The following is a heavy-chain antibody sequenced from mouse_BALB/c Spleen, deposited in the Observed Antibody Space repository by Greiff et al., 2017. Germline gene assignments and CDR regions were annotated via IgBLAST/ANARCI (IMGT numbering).Heavy chain of an antibody. CDR2: ISSGGSYT. J-gene: IGHJ2*01. Sequence: DVMLVESGGDLVKPGGSLKLSCAASGFTFSSYGMSWVRQTPDKRLEWVATISSGGSYTYYPDSVKGRFTISRDNAKNTLYLQMSSLKSEDTAMYYCARQIHYYGYFDDWGQGTTLTVSS. D-gene: IGHD1-2*01. CDR3: ARQIHYYGYFDD. V-gene: IGHV5-6*02. CDR1: GFTFSSYG.